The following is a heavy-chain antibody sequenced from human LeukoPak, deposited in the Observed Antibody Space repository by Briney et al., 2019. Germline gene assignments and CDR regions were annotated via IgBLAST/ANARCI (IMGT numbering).Heavy chain of an antibody. D-gene: IGHD6-13*01. CDR3: ATTRAAAGTFNFDY. J-gene: IGHJ4*02. V-gene: IGHV5-51*01. CDR1: GYNFTIYW. CDR2: IYPSDSDT. Sequence: GESLQISCKGSGYNFTIYWIGWVRQMPGKGLEWMGIIYPSDSDTRYSPSFQGQVTISADKSISTAYLQWSSLKASDTAMYYCATTRAAAGTFNFDYWGQGTLVTVSS.